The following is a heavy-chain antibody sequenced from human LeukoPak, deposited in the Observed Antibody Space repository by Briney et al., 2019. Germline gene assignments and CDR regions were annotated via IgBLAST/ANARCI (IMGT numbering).Heavy chain of an antibody. CDR1: GGSISSYY. Sequence: PSETLSLTCTVSGGSISSYYWSWIRQPAGKGLEWIGRIYTSGSTNYNPSLKSRVTMSVDTSKNQFSLKLSSVTAADTAVYYCARDPVHDYGGNSPTYYYYYYMDVWGKGTTVTVFS. CDR3: ARDPVHDYGGNSPTYYYYYYMDV. CDR2: IYTSGST. J-gene: IGHJ6*03. V-gene: IGHV4-4*07. D-gene: IGHD4-23*01.